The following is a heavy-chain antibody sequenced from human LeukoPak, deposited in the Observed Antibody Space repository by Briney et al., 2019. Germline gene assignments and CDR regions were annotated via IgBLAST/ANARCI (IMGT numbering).Heavy chain of an antibody. CDR2: ISGSGGST. V-gene: IGHV3-23*01. J-gene: IGHJ6*03. CDR3: AREHYYYGSGSYYHPYYYYYYMDV. Sequence: GGSLRLSCAASGFTFSSYAMSWVRPAPGKGLEWVSAISGSGGSTYYADSVKGRFTISRDNSKNTLYLQMNSLRAEDTAVYYCAREHYYYGSGSYYHPYYYYYYMDVWGKGTTVTISS. CDR1: GFTFSSYA. D-gene: IGHD3-10*01.